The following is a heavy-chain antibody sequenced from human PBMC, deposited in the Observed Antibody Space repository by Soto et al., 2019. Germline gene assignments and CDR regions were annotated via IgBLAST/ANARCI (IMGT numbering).Heavy chain of an antibody. CDR2: IWYDGSNK. D-gene: IGHD1-1*01. Sequence: QVQLVESGGGVVQPGRSLRLSCAASGFRFSSYGMNWVRQSPGKGLEWVAAIWYDGSNKFYGNSVKGRFTISRDNSRNTLYLQMNGLRDEETFVYYCATEWKDVSVKGGFENWGQGTLVTVSS. J-gene: IGHJ4*02. CDR1: GFRFSSYG. CDR3: ATEWKDVSVKGGFEN. V-gene: IGHV3-33*01.